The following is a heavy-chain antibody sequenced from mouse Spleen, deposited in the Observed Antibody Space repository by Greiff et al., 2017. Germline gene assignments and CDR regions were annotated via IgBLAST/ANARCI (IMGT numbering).Heavy chain of an antibody. D-gene: IGHD2-3*01. Sequence: QVQLQQSGAELVKPGASVKLSCKASGYTFTSYWMQWVKQRPGQGLEWIGEIDPSDSYTNYNQKFKGKATLTVDTSSSTAYMQLSSLTSEDSAVYYCARSDDGYYGYWGQGTTLTVSS. J-gene: IGHJ2*01. V-gene: IGHV1-50*01. CDR3: ARSDDGYYGY. CDR1: GYTFTSYW. CDR2: IDPSDSYT.